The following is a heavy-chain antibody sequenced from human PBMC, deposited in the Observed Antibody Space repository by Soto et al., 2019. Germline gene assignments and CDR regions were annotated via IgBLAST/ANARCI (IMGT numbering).Heavy chain of an antibody. J-gene: IGHJ6*02. CDR3: ARDKTMVRGDAKYGMDV. Sequence: QVQLQESGPGLVKPSQTLSLTCTVSGGSISSGGYYWSWIRQHPGKGLEWIGYIYYSGSTYYNPSLKRRVTISVDTSKNQFSLKLSSVTAADTAVYYCARDKTMVRGDAKYGMDVWGQGTTVTVSS. D-gene: IGHD3-10*01. V-gene: IGHV4-31*03. CDR1: GGSISSGGYY. CDR2: IYYSGST.